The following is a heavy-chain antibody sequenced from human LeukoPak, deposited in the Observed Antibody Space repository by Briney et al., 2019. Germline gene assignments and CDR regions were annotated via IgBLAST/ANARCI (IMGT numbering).Heavy chain of an antibody. J-gene: IGHJ4*02. V-gene: IGHV3-23*01. CDR1: GFTYSSYA. D-gene: IGHD1-26*01. CDR2: ISGSGGST. CDR3: AKGDSGSYYRVY. Sequence: GGSLRLSCAAPGFTYSSYAMSWVRQAPGKGLEWVSAISGSGGSTYYADSVKGRFTISRDNSKDTLYLQMNSLRAEDTAVYYCAKGDSGSYYRVYWGQGTLVTVSS.